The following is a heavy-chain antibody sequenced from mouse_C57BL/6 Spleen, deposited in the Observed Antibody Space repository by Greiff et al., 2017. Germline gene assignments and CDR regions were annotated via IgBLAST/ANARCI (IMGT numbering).Heavy chain of an antibody. Sequence: QVQLQQPGAELVKPGASVTMSCKASGYTFTSYWITWVKQRPGQGLEWIGVIYPGSGSTNYNEKFKSKATLTVDTSSSTDYMQLSSLTSEDSAVYYCARRQKEDMDVWGTGTTVTVSS. CDR3: ARRQKEDMDV. V-gene: IGHV1-55*01. CDR1: GYTFTSYW. D-gene: IGHD6-1*01. J-gene: IGHJ1*03. CDR2: IYPGSGST.